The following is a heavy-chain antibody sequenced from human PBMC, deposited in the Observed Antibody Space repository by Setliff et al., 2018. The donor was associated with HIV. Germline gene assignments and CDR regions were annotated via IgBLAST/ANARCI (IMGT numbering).Heavy chain of an antibody. Sequence: PGESLQISCKGSEYSFTNNWIGWVRQMPGKGLEWMGIIYPGDSDIRYSPSFQGQVTISADKAISTAYLQWSSLKASDTGMYYCARAGRGGGSYWTFDYWGQGTLVTVSS. CDR2: IYPGDSDI. CDR1: EYSFTNNW. CDR3: ARAGRGGGSYWTFDY. V-gene: IGHV5-51*03. D-gene: IGHD1-26*01. J-gene: IGHJ4*02.